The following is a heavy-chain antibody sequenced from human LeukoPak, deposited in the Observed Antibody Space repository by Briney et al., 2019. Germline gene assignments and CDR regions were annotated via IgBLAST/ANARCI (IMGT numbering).Heavy chain of an antibody. CDR2: ISGSGGST. J-gene: IGHJ3*02. CDR3: AGSPTVDAAFDI. CDR1: GFSFSSYA. V-gene: IGHV3-23*01. Sequence: GGSLRLSCATSGFSFSSYAMSWVRQAPGKGLEWVSSISGSGGSTYYADSVRGRFTVSRDNSRNTLALQMNSLRAEDTAVYYCAGSPTVDAAFDIWGQGTMVTVSS. D-gene: IGHD4-23*01.